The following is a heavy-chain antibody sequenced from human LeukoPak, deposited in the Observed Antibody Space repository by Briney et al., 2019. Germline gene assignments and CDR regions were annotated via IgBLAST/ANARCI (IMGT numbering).Heavy chain of an antibody. Sequence: SETLSLTCTVSGGSISSGSYYWSWIRQPAGKGLEWIGRIYTSGSTNYNPSLKSRVTISVDTSKNQFSLKLSSVTAADTAVYYCARARGYSTHWGQGTLVTVSS. V-gene: IGHV4-61*02. CDR1: GGSISSGSYY. D-gene: IGHD5-18*01. CDR2: IYTSGST. CDR3: ARARGYSTH. J-gene: IGHJ4*02.